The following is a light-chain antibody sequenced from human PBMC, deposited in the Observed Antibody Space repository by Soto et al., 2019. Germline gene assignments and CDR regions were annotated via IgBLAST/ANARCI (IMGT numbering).Light chain of an antibody. V-gene: IGKV1-12*01. J-gene: IGKJ2*01. CDR2: DVS. CDR1: QGINSW. CDR3: QQAYSFPYT. Sequence: DIQMTQSPSSVSASVGDRVTITCRASQGINSWLAWYPQKPWKAPNLLIFDVSTLQSGVPSRFSGSGSGTDFSLTISSLQPEDFATYFCQQAYSFPYTFGPGTKLEIK.